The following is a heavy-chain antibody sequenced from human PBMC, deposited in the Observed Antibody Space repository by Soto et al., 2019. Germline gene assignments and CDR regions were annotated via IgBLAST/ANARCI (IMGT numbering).Heavy chain of an antibody. Sequence: AAVKVCCKASGYIVTYYHMHWVRQAPGQGLEWMGIINPSGGSTSYAQKFQGRVTMTRDTSTSTVYMELSSLRSEDTAVYYCARDIANSGYWGQGTLVTVSS. D-gene: IGHD3-10*01. V-gene: IGHV1-46*01. CDR3: ARDIANSGY. CDR1: GYIVTYYH. J-gene: IGHJ4*02. CDR2: INPSGGST.